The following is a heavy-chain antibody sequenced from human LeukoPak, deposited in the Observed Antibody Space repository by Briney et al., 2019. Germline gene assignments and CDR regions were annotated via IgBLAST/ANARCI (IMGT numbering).Heavy chain of an antibody. CDR2: ISGSGGST. CDR3: AKGSRSRSFLYWYFDL. J-gene: IGHJ2*01. CDR1: GFTFSNAW. Sequence: GGSLRLSCAASGFTFSNAWMSWVRQAPGKGLEWVSAISGSGGSTYYADSVKGRFTISRDNSKNTLYLQMDSLRAEDTAVYYCAKGSRSRSFLYWYFDLWGRGTLVTVSS. V-gene: IGHV3-23*01. D-gene: IGHD6-13*01.